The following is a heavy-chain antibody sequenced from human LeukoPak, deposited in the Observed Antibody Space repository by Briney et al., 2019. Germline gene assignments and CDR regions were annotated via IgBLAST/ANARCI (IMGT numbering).Heavy chain of an antibody. CDR3: VSFVVVVAAIAFDI. Sequence: PGGSLRLSCSASGFXFSSYAIHWVRQAPGKGLQYVSAISSNGGSTYYADSVKGRFTISRDNSKNTLYLQMSSLRAEDTAVYYCVSFVVVVAAIAFDIWGQGTMVTVSS. D-gene: IGHD2-15*01. CDR1: GFXFSSYA. J-gene: IGHJ3*02. V-gene: IGHV3-64D*06. CDR2: ISSNGGST.